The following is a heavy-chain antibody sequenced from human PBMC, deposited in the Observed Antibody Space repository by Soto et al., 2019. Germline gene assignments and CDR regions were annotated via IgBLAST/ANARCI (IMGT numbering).Heavy chain of an antibody. CDR3: ARRYGKNAFDI. CDR1: GGSISGYY. Sequence: SETLSLTCTVSGGSISGYYWSWIRQPPGKGLEWIGYIYYSGSTNYNPSLKSRVTISVDTSKNQFSLKLSSVTAADTAVYYCARRYGKNAFDIWGQGTMVTVSS. V-gene: IGHV4-59*01. CDR2: IYYSGST. J-gene: IGHJ3*02. D-gene: IGHD5-18*01.